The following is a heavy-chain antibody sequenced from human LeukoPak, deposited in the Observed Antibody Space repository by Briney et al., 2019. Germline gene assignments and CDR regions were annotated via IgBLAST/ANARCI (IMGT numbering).Heavy chain of an antibody. J-gene: IGHJ5*02. CDR1: GYTFTSYY. CDR3: ARDGSSRYYYDSSGTRTNWFDP. V-gene: IGHV1-46*01. D-gene: IGHD3-22*01. Sequence: ASVKVSCKASGYTFTSYYMHWVRQAPGQGLEWMGIINPSGGSTSYAQKFQGRVTMTRDTSTSTVYMELSSLRSEDTAVYYCARDGSSRYYYDSSGTRTNWFDPWGQGTLVTVSS. CDR2: INPSGGST.